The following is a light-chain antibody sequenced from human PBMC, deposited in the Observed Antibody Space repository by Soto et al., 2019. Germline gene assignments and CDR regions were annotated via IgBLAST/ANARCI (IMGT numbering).Light chain of an antibody. CDR3: QQYNDWPPRYT. J-gene: IGKJ2*01. Sequence: EIVMSQFPATLSVSPGEGATLSCRASQSVSSNLAWYQQKPGQAPRLLIYGASTRATGVPARFSGSGSGTEFTLTISSLQSEDFAVYYCQQYNDWPPRYTFGQGTKLEIK. CDR1: QSVSSN. CDR2: GAS. V-gene: IGKV3-15*01.